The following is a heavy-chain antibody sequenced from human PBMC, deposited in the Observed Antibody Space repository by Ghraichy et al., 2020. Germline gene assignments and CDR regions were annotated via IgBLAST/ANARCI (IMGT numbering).Heavy chain of an antibody. Sequence: GSLRLSCAASGFTFSDYSMNWVRQAPGKGLEWVSYISSSSSTIYYADSVKGRFTISRDNAKNSLYLQMNSLRDEDTAVYYCARELSSSLLYSYYGMDVWGLGTTVTVSS. CDR3: ARELSSSLLYSYYGMDV. D-gene: IGHD6-6*01. V-gene: IGHV3-48*02. CDR2: ISSSSSTI. J-gene: IGHJ6*02. CDR1: GFTFSDYS.